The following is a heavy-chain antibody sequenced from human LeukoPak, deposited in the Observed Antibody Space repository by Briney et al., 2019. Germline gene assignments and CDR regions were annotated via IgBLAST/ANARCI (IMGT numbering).Heavy chain of an antibody. CDR2: ISGSGGST. CDR3: AKSKFRAMVTTFDY. J-gene: IGHJ4*02. Sequence: GGALKLFCSASGFTFSNYLMNWGRQAPGEGLEWVSAISGSGGSTYYADSVKGRFTISRDNSKDTLYLQMNSLRAEDTAVYYCAKSKFRAMVTTFDYWGQGTLVTVSS. V-gene: IGHV3-23*01. CDR1: GFTFSNYL. D-gene: IGHD5-18*01.